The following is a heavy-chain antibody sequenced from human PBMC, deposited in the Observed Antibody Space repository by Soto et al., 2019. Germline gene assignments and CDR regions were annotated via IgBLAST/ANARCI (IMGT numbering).Heavy chain of an antibody. CDR2: INSNGGIT. Sequence: EVQLVESGGGLVQPGGSLRLSCAASGFTFSSYAMHWVRQAQGKGLEYVSAINSNGGITYYANSVKGRFTISRDNSKNTLYLQMGSLRAEDMAVYYCARDGLRQYALDIWGQGTMVTVSS. CDR3: ARDGLRQYALDI. J-gene: IGHJ3*02. CDR1: GFTFSSYA. V-gene: IGHV3-64*01. D-gene: IGHD4-17*01.